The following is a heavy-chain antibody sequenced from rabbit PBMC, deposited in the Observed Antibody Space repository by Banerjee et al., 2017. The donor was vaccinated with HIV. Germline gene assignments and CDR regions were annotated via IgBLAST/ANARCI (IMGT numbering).Heavy chain of an antibody. J-gene: IGHJ4*01. CDR2: IYTSSGST. Sequence: QQQLEESGGGLVKPGGTLTLTCKASGIDFSSYYYMCWVRQAPGKGLEWIACIYTSSGSTWYASWAKGRFTISKTSSTTVTLQMTSLTAADTATYFCARDSGRSGNLWGPGTLVTVS. CDR3: ARDSGRSGNL. V-gene: IGHV1S43*01. D-gene: IGHD1-1*01. CDR1: GIDFSSYYY.